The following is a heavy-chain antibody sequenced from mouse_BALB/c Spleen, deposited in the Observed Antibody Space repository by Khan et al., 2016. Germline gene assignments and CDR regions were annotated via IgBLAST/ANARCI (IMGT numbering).Heavy chain of an antibody. CDR2: IRNKANGYTT. CDR3: ARDMGRYWYFDV. Sequence: EVELVESGGGLVQPGGSLRLSCATSGFTFTDYYMSWVRQPPGKALEWLGFIRNKANGYTTEYSASVKGRFTISRANSQSILYLQMNTLRAEDSATYYCARDMGRYWYFDVWGAGTTVTVSS. J-gene: IGHJ1*01. CDR1: GFTFTDYY. V-gene: IGHV7-3*02. D-gene: IGHD4-1*01.